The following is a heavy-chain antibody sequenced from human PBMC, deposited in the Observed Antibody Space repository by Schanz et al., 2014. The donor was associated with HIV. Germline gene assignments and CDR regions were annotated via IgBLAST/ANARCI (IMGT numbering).Heavy chain of an antibody. CDR1: EFIFTSYA. CDR2: ITDNGADA. D-gene: IGHD1-20*01. CDR3: ARVLTLYNTSPLCY. J-gene: IGHJ4*02. Sequence: EVRLLESGGGLVQPGGSLRLSCTASEFIFTSYAMNWVRQAPGKGLEWVSGITDNGADAYYADSVKGRFTISRDNSKNTLYLHMNSLRAEDTAVYYCARVLTLYNTSPLCYWGQGTLVTVSS. V-gene: IGHV3-23*01.